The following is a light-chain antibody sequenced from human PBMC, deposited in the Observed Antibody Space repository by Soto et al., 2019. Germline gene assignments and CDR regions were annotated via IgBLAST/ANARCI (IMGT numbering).Light chain of an antibody. CDR2: DAS. V-gene: IGKV3-11*01. CDR1: QSVSSN. J-gene: IGKJ1*01. CDR3: QQRSNWPRT. Sequence: EIVTTQSPATLSVSPGERATLSCRASQSVSSNLAWYQQKPGQAPRLLIYDASNRATGIPARFSGSGSGTDFTLTISSLEPEDFAVYYCQQRSNWPRTFCQGTNVDIK.